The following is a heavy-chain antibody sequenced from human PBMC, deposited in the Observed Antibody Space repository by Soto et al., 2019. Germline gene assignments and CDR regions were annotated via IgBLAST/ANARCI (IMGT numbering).Heavy chain of an antibody. CDR2: MDPINGGT. Sequence: ASVKVSCKASEYSLGAYYTYWVRQAPGRGXEWAGLMDPINGGTDDEERFRDRVTRTRDTSINTAYMELRRLRSDDTAIYFCARGRDAASQFYPPHGMDVWGQGTTVTDSS. CDR1: EYSLGAYY. D-gene: IGHD2-15*01. CDR3: ARGRDAASQFYPPHGMDV. V-gene: IGHV1-2*02. J-gene: IGHJ6*02.